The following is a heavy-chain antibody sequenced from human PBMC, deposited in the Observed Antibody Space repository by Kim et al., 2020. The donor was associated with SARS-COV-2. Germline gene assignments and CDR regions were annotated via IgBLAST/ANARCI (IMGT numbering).Heavy chain of an antibody. CDR2: NK. D-gene: IGHD3-9*01. Sequence: NKYCADSVKGRFTISRDNSKNTLYLQMNRLRAEDTAVDYCAGEALTGSLYWGQGTLVTVSS. J-gene: IGHJ4*02. CDR3: AGEALTGSLY. V-gene: IGHV3-33*01.